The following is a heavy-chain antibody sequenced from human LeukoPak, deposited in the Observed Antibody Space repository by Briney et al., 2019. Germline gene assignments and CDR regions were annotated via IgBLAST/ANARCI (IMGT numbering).Heavy chain of an antibody. CDR1: GGSISSGDYY. CDR2: IYYSGST. CDR3: ARCRGAYYCDSSASSGMDV. J-gene: IGHJ6*04. Sequence: PSQTLSLTCTVSGGSISSGDYYWSWIRQPPGKGLEWIGYIYYSGSTYYNPSLKSRATISVDTSKNQFSLKLSSVTAADTAVYYCARCRGAYYCDSSASSGMDVWGKGTTVTVSS. V-gene: IGHV4-30-4*08. D-gene: IGHD3-22*01.